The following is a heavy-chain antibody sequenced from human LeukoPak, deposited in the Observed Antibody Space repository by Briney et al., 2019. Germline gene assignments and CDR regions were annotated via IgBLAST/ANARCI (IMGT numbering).Heavy chain of an antibody. J-gene: IGHJ4*02. D-gene: IGHD6-13*01. CDR2: ISYRGGT. CDR1: GRSVNTYY. V-gene: IGHV4-59*08. CDR3: ATHDPYLAAANY. Sequence: SETLSLTCTVSGRSVNTYYWRWIRQPPGKGLECIGYISYRGGTNYNPSLKSRVTMSLDTSKHQFSLRLSSVTAADTAVYYCATHDPYLAAANYWGQGTLVTVSP.